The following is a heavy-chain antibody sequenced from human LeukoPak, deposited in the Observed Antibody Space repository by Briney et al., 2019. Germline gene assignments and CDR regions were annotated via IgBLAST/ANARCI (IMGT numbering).Heavy chain of an antibody. CDR1: GFTFRNYV. CDR3: VREGYYGSGSPPSLYFDY. J-gene: IGHJ4*02. CDR2: TSSDLNVK. V-gene: IGHV3-30-3*01. Sequence: GGSLRLSCAASGFTFRNYVIHWVRQAPGKGLEWVAVTSSDLNVKLYADSVKGRFTISRDNSRSTLYLQMNSLRPEDTAIYYCVREGYYGSGSPPSLYFDYWGQGTLVTVSS. D-gene: IGHD3-10*01.